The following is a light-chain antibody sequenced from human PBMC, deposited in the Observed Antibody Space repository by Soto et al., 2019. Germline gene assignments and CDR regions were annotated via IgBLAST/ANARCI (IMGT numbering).Light chain of an antibody. V-gene: IGLV1-44*01. Sequence: QSVLTQPPSASGTPGQRVTISCSGSRSNIGSNSVNWYQQLPGTAPKLLMYSSNQRPSGVPDRFYGSKSGTSASLAISGLQSEDEADYYCAAWDDSLNVVVFGGGTKLTVL. CDR1: RSNIGSNS. J-gene: IGLJ2*01. CDR3: AAWDDSLNVVV. CDR2: SSN.